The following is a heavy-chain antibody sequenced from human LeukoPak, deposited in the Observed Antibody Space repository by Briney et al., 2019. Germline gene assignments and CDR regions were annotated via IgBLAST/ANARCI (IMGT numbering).Heavy chain of an antibody. CDR2: IRYDGSNK. CDR1: GFTFSSYG. Sequence: GGSLRLSCAASGFTFSSYGMHWVRQAPGKGLEWVAFIRYDGSNKYYADSVKGRFTISRDNSKNTLYLQMNSLRAEDTAVYYCARDYGGNSAEYFQHWGQGTLVTVSS. D-gene: IGHD4-23*01. J-gene: IGHJ1*01. CDR3: ARDYGGNSAEYFQH. V-gene: IGHV3-30*02.